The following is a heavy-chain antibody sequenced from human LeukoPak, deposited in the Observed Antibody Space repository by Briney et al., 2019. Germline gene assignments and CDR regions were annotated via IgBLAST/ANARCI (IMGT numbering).Heavy chain of an antibody. D-gene: IGHD1-26*01. V-gene: IGHV3-9*01. Sequence: GGSLRLSCAASGFTFSSYAMNWVRQAPGKGLEWVSGINWNSGYIGYADSVKGRFTISRDNAKSSLYLQMNSLRSEDTALYYCAKDRGVGIYYFDSWGQGTLVTVSS. CDR1: GFTFSSYA. J-gene: IGHJ4*02. CDR2: INWNSGYI. CDR3: AKDRGVGIYYFDS.